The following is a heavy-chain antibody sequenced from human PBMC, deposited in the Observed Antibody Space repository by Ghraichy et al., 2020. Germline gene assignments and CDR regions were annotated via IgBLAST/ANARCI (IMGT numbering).Heavy chain of an antibody. J-gene: IGHJ6*02. CDR3: ARGGKNTAMVVYYYYGMDV. CDR2: INPSGGST. Sequence: ASVKVSCKASGYTFTSYYMHWVRQAPGQGLEWMGIINPSGGSTSYAQKFQGRVTMTRDTSTSTVYMELSSLRSEDTAVYYCARGGKNTAMVVYYYYGMDVWGQGTTVTVSS. D-gene: IGHD5-18*01. V-gene: IGHV1-46*01. CDR1: GYTFTSYY.